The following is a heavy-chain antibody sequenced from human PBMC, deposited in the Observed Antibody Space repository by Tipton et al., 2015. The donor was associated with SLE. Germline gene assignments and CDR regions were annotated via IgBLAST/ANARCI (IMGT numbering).Heavy chain of an antibody. CDR3: ARRGYSYGLDY. CDR1: GGSISSYY. D-gene: IGHD5-18*01. Sequence: TLSLTCTVSGGSISSYYWSWIRQPPGKGLEWIGYIYYSGSTNYNPSLKSRVTISVDTSKNQFSLKLSSVTAADTAVYYCARRGYSYGLDYWGQGTLVTVSS. J-gene: IGHJ4*02. CDR2: IYYSGST. V-gene: IGHV4-59*08.